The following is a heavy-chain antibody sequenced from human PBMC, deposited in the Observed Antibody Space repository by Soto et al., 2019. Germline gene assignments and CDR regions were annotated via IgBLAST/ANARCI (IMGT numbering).Heavy chain of an antibody. J-gene: IGHJ3*02. CDR2: VSGSGGSI. D-gene: IGHD6-19*01. V-gene: IGHV3-23*01. CDR1: GFTFSRHA. Sequence: GGSLRLSCVASGFTFSRHAMSWVRQAPGKGLEWVSGVSGSGGSIYYADSVKGRFSISRDNSKNTLYLQLSSLRAEDTAVYYCAKERASGWFDAFDIWGQGTMVTVSS. CDR3: AKERASGWFDAFDI.